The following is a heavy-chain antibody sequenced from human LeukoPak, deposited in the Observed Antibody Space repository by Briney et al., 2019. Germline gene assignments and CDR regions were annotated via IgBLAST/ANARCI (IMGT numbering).Heavy chain of an antibody. V-gene: IGHV1-24*01. CDR2: FDPEDGET. CDR3: ATGLAYCGGDCFNYFDY. CDR1: GYTLTELS. D-gene: IGHD2-21*02. J-gene: IGHJ4*02. Sequence: ASVKVSCKVSGYTLTELSMHWVRQAPGKGLEWMGGFDPEDGETIYAQKFQGRVTMTEDTSTDTAYTELSSLRSEDTAVYHCATGLAYCGGDCFNYFDYWGQGTLVTVSS.